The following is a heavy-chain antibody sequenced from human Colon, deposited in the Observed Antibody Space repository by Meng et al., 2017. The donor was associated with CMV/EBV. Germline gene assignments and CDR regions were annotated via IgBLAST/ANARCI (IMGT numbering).Heavy chain of an antibody. J-gene: IGHJ4*02. CDR2: IRFDGSQQ. D-gene: IGHD3-3*02. CDR3: ATDHLWGMPN. V-gene: IGHV3-30*02. Sequence: VWWGGLGGGVVQPGCSLRPSCVTSGFIFSHYSMQWVRQSPGKGMEWVDHIRFDGSQQFYVQSVKGRFTVSRHDPKNTLYLQMNDLRPEDTGVYYCATDHLWGMPNWGRGTLVTVSS. CDR1: GFIFSHYS.